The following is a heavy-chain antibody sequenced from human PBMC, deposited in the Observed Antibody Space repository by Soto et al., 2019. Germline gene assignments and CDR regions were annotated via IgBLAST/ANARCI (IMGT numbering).Heavy chain of an antibody. CDR3: ARDVSGATRGYFDY. D-gene: IGHD1-26*01. CDR1: GFTFSSYA. CDR2: ISYDGSNK. J-gene: IGHJ4*02. V-gene: IGHV3-30-3*01. Sequence: QPGGSLRLSCAASGFTFSSYAMHWVRQAPGKGLEWVAVISYDGSNKYYADSVKGRFTISRDNSKNTLYLQMNSLRAEDTAVYYCARDVSGATRGYFDYWGQGTLVTVSS.